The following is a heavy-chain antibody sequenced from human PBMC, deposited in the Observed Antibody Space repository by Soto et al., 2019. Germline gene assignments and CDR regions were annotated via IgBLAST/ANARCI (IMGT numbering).Heavy chain of an antibody. J-gene: IGHJ6*02. V-gene: IGHV5-51*01. CDR1: GYSFTSYW. CDR2: VYPGDSDT. Sequence: PGESLKISCKGSGYSFTSYWIGWVRQMPGKGLEWMGIVYPGDSDTRYNPSFQGQVTISAATSISTAYLQWSSMKASDTAMYYCAVRSRYVVGVYGMDVWGQGTTVTVSS. CDR3: AVRSRYVVGVYGMDV. D-gene: IGHD3-3*01.